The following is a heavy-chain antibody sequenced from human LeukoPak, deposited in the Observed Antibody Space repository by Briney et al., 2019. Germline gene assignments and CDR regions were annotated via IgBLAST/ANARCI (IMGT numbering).Heavy chain of an antibody. CDR1: GGSISTNNW. CDR3: ARWHSSRDGYNYRSLTDNYFDY. D-gene: IGHD5-24*01. V-gene: IGHV4-4*02. Sequence: PSETLSLTCAVSGGSISTNNWWSWVRQPPGKGLEWIGEIYHTGSTNYSPSLRSRVTMSIDKSNNQFSLNLNSVTAADTAVYYCARWHSSRDGYNYRSLTDNYFDYWGQGTLVTVSS. J-gene: IGHJ4*02. CDR2: IYHTGST.